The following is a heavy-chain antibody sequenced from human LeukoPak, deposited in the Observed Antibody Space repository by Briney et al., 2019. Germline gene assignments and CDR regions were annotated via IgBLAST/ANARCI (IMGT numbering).Heavy chain of an antibody. V-gene: IGHV3-48*03. D-gene: IGHD6-19*01. Sequence: GGSLRLSCAASGFTYSSYEMNWVRQAPGKGLEWVSYISSSGSTIYYADSVKGRFTISRDNAKNSLYLQMNSLRAEDTAVYYCARVGVTGYSSGWGQGTLVTVSS. CDR3: ARVGVTGYSSG. CDR2: ISSSGSTI. CDR1: GFTYSSYE. J-gene: IGHJ4*02.